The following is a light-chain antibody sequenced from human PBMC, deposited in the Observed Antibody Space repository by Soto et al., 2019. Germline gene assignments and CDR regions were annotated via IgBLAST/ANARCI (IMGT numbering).Light chain of an antibody. J-gene: IGLJ2*01. CDR2: DVT. CDR1: RGDVGRYNY. Sequence: QSVLTQPRSVSASPGQSVTFSCTGTRGDVGRYNYVSWYQQYPGKAPKLMIYDVTKRPSGVPDRFSGSKSGNTSSLTISGLQAEDEAVYYCCSYAGTYTFVVFGGGTKLTVL. V-gene: IGLV2-11*01. CDR3: CSYAGTYTFVV.